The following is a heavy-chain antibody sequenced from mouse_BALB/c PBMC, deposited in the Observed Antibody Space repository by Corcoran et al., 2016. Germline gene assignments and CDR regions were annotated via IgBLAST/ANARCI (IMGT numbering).Heavy chain of an antibody. Sequence: EVQLQQSGPELVKPGASVKMSCKVSGYTFTSYVMHWVKQKPGQGLEWIGYINPYNDGTKYNEKFKGKATLTSDKSSSTAYMELSSLTSEDSAVYYCARSGAARATYWFAYWGQGTLVTVSA. CDR2: INPYNDGT. CDR1: GYTFTSYV. V-gene: IGHV1S136*01. D-gene: IGHD3-1*01. CDR3: ARSGAARATYWFAY. J-gene: IGHJ3*01.